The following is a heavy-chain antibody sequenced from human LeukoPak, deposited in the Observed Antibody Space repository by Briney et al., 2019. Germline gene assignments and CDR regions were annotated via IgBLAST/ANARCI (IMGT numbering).Heavy chain of an antibody. D-gene: IGHD1-1*01. CDR3: ARAITTGTTSSPWFDP. CDR2: IYYSGST. V-gene: IGHV4-59*01. CDR1: GGSISSYY. J-gene: IGHJ5*02. Sequence: SETLSLTCTVSGGSISSYYWSWIRQPPGKGLEWIGYIYYSGSTNYNPSLKSRVTISVDTSKNQFSLKLSSVTAADTAVYYCARAITTGTTSSPWFDPWGQGTLVTVSS.